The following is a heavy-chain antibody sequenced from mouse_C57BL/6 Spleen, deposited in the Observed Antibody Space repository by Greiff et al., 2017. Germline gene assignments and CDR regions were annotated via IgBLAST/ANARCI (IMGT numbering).Heavy chain of an antibody. D-gene: IGHD3-2*02. J-gene: IGHJ2*01. CDR3: ARSGDSSGYVDC. CDR1: GYTFTSYW. V-gene: IGHV1-69*01. CDR2: IDPSDSYT. Sequence: QVQLQQSGAELVMPGASVKLSCKASGYTFTSYWMHWVKQRPGQGLEWIGEIDPSDSYTNYNQKFKGKSTLTVDKSSSTAYMQLSSLTSEDSAVYYCARSGDSSGYVDCWGQGTTLTVSS.